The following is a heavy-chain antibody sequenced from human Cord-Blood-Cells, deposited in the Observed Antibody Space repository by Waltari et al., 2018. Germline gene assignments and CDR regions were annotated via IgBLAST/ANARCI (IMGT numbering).Heavy chain of an antibody. CDR3: ARRGSSSWFDY. V-gene: IGHV4-39*07. CDR1: GGSISSSRYY. CDR2: IYYSGST. J-gene: IGHJ4*02. Sequence: QLQLQESGPGLVKPSETLSLTCTVSGGSISSSRYYWGWIRQPPGKGLEWIGSIYYSGSTYYNPSLKSRVTISVDTSKNQFSLKLSSVTAADTAVYYCARRGSSSWFDYWGQGTLVTVSS. D-gene: IGHD6-13*01.